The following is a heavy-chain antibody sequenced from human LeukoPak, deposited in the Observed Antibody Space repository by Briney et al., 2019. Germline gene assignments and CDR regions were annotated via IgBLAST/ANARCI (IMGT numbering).Heavy chain of an antibody. D-gene: IGHD1-26*01. V-gene: IGHV3-21*06. Sequence: GGSLRLSCAASGFTFSSYAMTWVRQAPGKGLEWVSSMSSGSTYIYYADSVRGRFTISRDNAKNSLYLVMNSLRVEDTAVYYCARDRPGVGRLKGDYWGQGTLVTVS. CDR2: MSSGSTYI. CDR3: ARDRPGVGRLKGDY. CDR1: GFTFSSYA. J-gene: IGHJ4*02.